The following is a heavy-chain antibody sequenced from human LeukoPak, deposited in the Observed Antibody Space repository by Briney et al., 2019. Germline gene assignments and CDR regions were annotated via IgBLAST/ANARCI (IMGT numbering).Heavy chain of an antibody. V-gene: IGHV4-34*01. CDR1: GGSISSYY. D-gene: IGHD3-10*01. Sequence: SETLSLTCTVSGGSISSYYWSWIRQPPGKGLEWIGEINHSGSTNYNPSLKSRVTISVETSKNQFSLKLSSVTAADTAVYYCARRVKWFGDSYYYYYYMDVWGKGTTVTISS. CDR3: ARRVKWFGDSYYYYYYMDV. J-gene: IGHJ6*03. CDR2: INHSGST.